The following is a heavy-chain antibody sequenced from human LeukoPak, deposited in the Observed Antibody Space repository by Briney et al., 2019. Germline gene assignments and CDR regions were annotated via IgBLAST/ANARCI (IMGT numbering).Heavy chain of an antibody. CDR1: GYTFTDYF. CDR2: INPNSGGT. J-gene: IGHJ4*02. V-gene: IGHV1-2*02. Sequence: RASVKVSCKASGYTFTDYFLHWVRQAPGQGLEWMGWINPNSGGTNYAQKFQGRVTMTTDTSTSTAYMELRSLRSDDTAVYYCARVAAADYFDYWGQGTLVTVSS. D-gene: IGHD6-13*01. CDR3: ARVAAADYFDY.